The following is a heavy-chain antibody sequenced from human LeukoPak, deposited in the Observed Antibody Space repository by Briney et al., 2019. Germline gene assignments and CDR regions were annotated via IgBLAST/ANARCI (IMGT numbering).Heavy chain of an antibody. D-gene: IGHD5-18*01. Sequence: SETLSLTCAVYGGSFSGYYWSWIRQPPGRGLEWIGEINHSGSTNYNPSLKSRVTISVDTSKNQFSLKLSSVTAADTAVYYCARDVDTPMVDAFDIWGQGTMVTVSS. J-gene: IGHJ3*02. CDR1: GGSFSGYY. V-gene: IGHV4-34*01. CDR3: ARDVDTPMVDAFDI. CDR2: INHSGST.